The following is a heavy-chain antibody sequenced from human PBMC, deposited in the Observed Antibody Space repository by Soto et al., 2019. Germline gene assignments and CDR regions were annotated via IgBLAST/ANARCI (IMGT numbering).Heavy chain of an antibody. J-gene: IGHJ4*02. V-gene: IGHV4-4*02. CDR1: GDSINNNEW. Sequence: QVQLQESGPGLVKPSGTLSLTCAVSGDSINNNEWWSWVRQPPGKGLEWLGEIYHNGNTNYNPSLQRRVTISVDKSKNQFSLKLSSVTTTDTAIYYGTRDLKSSSLYWGQGILVTVSS. CDR2: IYHNGNT. CDR3: TRDLKSSSLY. D-gene: IGHD6-6*01.